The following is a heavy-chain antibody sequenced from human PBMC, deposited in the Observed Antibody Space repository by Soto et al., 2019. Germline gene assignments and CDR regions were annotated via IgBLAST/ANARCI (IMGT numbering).Heavy chain of an antibody. D-gene: IGHD3-22*01. CDR2: IVVGSGNT. V-gene: IGHV1-58*01. CDR1: GFTFTSSA. J-gene: IGHJ5*02. CDR3: AADTWYYYDSSGYYYDNWFDP. Sequence: SVKVSCKASGFTFTSSAVQWVRQARGQRLEWIGWIVVGSGNTNYAQKFQERVTITRDMSTSTAYMELSSLRSEDTAVYYCAADTWYYYDSSGYYYDNWFDPWGQGTLVTVSS.